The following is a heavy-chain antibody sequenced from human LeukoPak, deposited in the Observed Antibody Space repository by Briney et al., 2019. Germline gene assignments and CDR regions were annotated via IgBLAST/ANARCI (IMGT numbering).Heavy chain of an antibody. V-gene: IGHV1-69*06. J-gene: IGHJ4*02. Sequence: SVTVSFTASGYTFTIYGISWVRQAPGQGLEWMGGIIPIFGTANYAQKFQGRVTITADKSTSTAYMELSSLRSEDTAVYYCARGSSWYGPSFDYWGQGTLVTVSS. CDR3: ARGSSWYGPSFDY. CDR1: GYTFTIYG. CDR2: IIPIFGTA. D-gene: IGHD6-13*01.